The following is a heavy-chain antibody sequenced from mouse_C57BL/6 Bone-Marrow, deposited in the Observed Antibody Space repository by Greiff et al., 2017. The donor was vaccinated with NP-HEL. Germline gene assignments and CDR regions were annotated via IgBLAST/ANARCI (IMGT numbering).Heavy chain of an antibody. CDR1: GYTFTSYG. V-gene: IGHV1-81*01. CDR3: ARLYSGAY. J-gene: IGHJ3*01. Sequence: VQLQQSGAELARPGASVKLSCKASGYTFTSYGISWVKQRTGQGLEWIGEIYPRSGNTYYNEKFKGKATLTADKSSSTAYMELRSLTSEDSAVYFCARLYSGAYWGQGTLVTVSA. D-gene: IGHD2-12*01. CDR2: IYPRSGNT.